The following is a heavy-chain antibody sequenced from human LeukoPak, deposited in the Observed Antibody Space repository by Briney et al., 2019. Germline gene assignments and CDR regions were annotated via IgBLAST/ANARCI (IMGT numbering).Heavy chain of an antibody. J-gene: IGHJ4*02. CDR1: GGSISSGGYY. Sequence: PSQTLSLTCTVSGGSISSGGYYWSWIRQHPGKGLEWIGYIYYSGSTYYNPSLKSRVTISVDTSKNQFSLKLSSVTAADTAAYYCARVGYSSSWYPTTWPPFDYWGQGTLVTVSS. CDR3: ARVGYSSSWYPTTWPPFDY. D-gene: IGHD6-13*01. V-gene: IGHV4-31*03. CDR2: IYYSGST.